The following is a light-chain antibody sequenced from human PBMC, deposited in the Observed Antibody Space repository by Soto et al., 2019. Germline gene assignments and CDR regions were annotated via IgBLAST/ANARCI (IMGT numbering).Light chain of an antibody. CDR2: DFN. V-gene: IGLV2-14*03. J-gene: IGLJ2*01. Sequence: QSALTQPASVSGSPGQSITISCAGTSSDVRGYNYVSWYQQHPGKFPGLIISDFNKRPSGVSDRFPGSKSGNTAFLTISWLWAEDAADYYCASFTGSLTVVFGGGTK. CDR1: SSDVRGYNY. CDR3: ASFTGSLTVV.